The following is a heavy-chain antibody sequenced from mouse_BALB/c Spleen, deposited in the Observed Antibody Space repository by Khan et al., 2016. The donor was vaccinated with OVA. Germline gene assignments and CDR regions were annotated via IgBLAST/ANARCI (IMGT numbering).Heavy chain of an antibody. Sequence: DVMLVESGGGLVQPGGSRKLSCAASGFTFSSYGMHWVRQAPERGLEWVAYISGDSNTIYYADTVKGRFTISRDNPRNTLFLQMTSRMSEDTAMYYCATSYFYGYYFDYWGPGTTLTVSS. D-gene: IGHD1-1*01. J-gene: IGHJ2*01. CDR2: ISGDSNTI. CDR1: GFTFSSYG. V-gene: IGHV5-17*02. CDR3: ATSYFYGYYFDY.